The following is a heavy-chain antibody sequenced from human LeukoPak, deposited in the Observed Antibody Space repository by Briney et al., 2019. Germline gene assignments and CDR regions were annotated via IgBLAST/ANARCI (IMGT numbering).Heavy chain of an antibody. CDR1: GYTFTSYG. V-gene: IGHV1-18*01. J-gene: IGHJ4*02. D-gene: IGHD3-22*01. CDR2: ISAYNGNT. Sequence: ASVKVSCKASGYTFTSYGISWVRQAPGQGLEWMRWISAYNGNTNYAQKLQGRVTMTTDTSTSTAYMELRSLRSDDTAVYYCARAEDSSGYYSFDYWGQGTLVTVSS. CDR3: ARAEDSSGYYSFDY.